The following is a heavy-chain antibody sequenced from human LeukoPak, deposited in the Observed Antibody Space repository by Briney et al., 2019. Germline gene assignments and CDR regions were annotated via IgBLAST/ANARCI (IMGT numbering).Heavy chain of an antibody. D-gene: IGHD6-13*01. V-gene: IGHV3-7*01. J-gene: IGHJ2*01. Sequence: GGSLRLSCVASGFTFSTYWMSWVRQAPGKGLEWVANINQGGSEKYYVDSVKGRFTISRDNAKNSLYLQMNSLGAEDTAVYYCAKSVTPAAAGTLNWYFDLWGRGTLVTVSS. CDR2: INQGGSEK. CDR1: GFTFSTYW. CDR3: AKSVTPAAAGTLNWYFDL.